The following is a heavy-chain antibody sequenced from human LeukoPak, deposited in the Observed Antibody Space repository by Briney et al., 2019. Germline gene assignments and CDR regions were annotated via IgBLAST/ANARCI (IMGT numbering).Heavy chain of an antibody. CDR1: GFTFSDYA. Sequence: GGSLRLSCTASGFTFSDYAMSWVRQAPGKGLEWVSGISGSGGSIRYADSVKGRFIISRDNSKNTLYLQMISLRAEDTAVYYCAKGGDGYNHYFDYWGQETLVTVSS. V-gene: IGHV3-23*01. CDR2: ISGSGGSI. J-gene: IGHJ4*02. D-gene: IGHD5-24*01. CDR3: AKGGDGYNHYFDY.